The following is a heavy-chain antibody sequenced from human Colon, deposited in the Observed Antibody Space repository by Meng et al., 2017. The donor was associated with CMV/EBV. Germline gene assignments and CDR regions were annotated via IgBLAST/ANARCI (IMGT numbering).Heavy chain of an antibody. V-gene: IGHV4-39*01. Sequence: CTVSGGSISSSSYYWGWIRQPPGKGLEWIGSIYYSGSTYYNPSLKSRVTISVDTSKNQFSLKLSSVTAADTAVYYCGVGATPLYFDYWGQGTLVTVSS. D-gene: IGHD1-26*01. CDR2: IYYSGST. CDR1: GGSISSSSYY. J-gene: IGHJ4*02. CDR3: GVGATPLYFDY.